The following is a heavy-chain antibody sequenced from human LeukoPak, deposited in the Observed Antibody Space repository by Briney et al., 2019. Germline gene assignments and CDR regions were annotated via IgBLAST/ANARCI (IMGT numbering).Heavy chain of an antibody. Sequence: ASVEVSCKAFGYTFGAYFMHWVRQAPGQGLEWMGWINPDNGGTRYAQRFQDRVTMTRDTSITTAYMELSSLKSDDTAVYYCARAGAMIASDYYYYMDVWGNGTTVTVSS. D-gene: IGHD3-16*01. V-gene: IGHV1-2*02. CDR2: INPDNGGT. CDR3: ARAGAMIASDYYYYMDV. J-gene: IGHJ6*03. CDR1: GYTFGAYF.